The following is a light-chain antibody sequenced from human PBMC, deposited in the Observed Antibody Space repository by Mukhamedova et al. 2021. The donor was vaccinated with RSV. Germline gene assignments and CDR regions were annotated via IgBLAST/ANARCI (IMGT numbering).Light chain of an antibody. Sequence: TWGASQGISNSLAWYQQKPGKAPKLLLYAASRLESGVPSRFSGRGSGTDYTLTISSLQPEDFATYYCQQYYSTPYTFGQGTKLEIK. CDR1: QGISNS. V-gene: IGKV1-NL1*01. CDR2: AAS. CDR3: QQYYSTPYT. J-gene: IGKJ2*01.